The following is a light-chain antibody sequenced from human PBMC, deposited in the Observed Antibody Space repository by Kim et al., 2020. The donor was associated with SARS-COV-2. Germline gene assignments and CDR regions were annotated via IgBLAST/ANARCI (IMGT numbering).Light chain of an antibody. CDR2: DAS. J-gene: IGKJ4*01. Sequence: SASVGDRVTITCQASQDISNFVMWFQKKPGKAPRLLIYDASSSEVGGPTRFIGSGSGAHFTLTINSLQPEDVATYYCQQYDTVPLTFGGGTKLEI. CDR1: QDISNF. CDR3: QQYDTVPLT. V-gene: IGKV1-33*01.